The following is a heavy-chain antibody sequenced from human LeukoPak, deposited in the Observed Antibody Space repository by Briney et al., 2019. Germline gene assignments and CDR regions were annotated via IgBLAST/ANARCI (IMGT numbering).Heavy chain of an antibody. Sequence: ASVKVSCKASGYTFTDYYIHWVRRAPGQGLEWMGWIDPRSGGTRCTQKFQGRVTMTRDTSISTVYLDLSGMTFDDTALYYCATDNYGTLDYWGQGTLVTLSS. CDR2: IDPRSGGT. CDR3: ATDNYGTLDY. V-gene: IGHV1-2*02. CDR1: GYTFTDYY. D-gene: IGHD3-16*01. J-gene: IGHJ4*02.